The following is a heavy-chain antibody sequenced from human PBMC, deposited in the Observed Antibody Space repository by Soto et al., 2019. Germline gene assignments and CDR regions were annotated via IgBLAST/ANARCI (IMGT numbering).Heavy chain of an antibody. CDR1: GFIFSTYA. J-gene: IGHJ6*02. D-gene: IGHD3-3*01. V-gene: IGHV3-23*01. Sequence: GGSLRLSCEASGFIFSTYAMSWVRQVSGKGLEWVSAISGNGGTTYYADSVKGRFTMSRDNSRNTVYLQMNSLRAEDTAVYYCTLYGFVYYYYGMDVWGQGTTVTVSS. CDR3: TLYGFVYYYYGMDV. CDR2: ISGNGGTT.